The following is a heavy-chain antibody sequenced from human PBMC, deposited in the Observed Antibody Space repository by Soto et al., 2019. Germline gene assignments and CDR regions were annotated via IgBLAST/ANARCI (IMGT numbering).Heavy chain of an antibody. J-gene: IGHJ6*02. D-gene: IGHD3-16*01. V-gene: IGHV1-69*13. CDR3: ARWSKEAGTFGLYYYGMDV. CDR1: GGTFSSYA. CDR2: IIPIFGTA. Sequence: GASVKVSCKASGGTFSSYAISWVRQAPGQGLEWMGGIIPIFGTANYAQKFQGRATITADESTSTAYMELRSLRSDDTAVYYCARWSKEAGTFGLYYYGMDVWGQGTTVTVSS.